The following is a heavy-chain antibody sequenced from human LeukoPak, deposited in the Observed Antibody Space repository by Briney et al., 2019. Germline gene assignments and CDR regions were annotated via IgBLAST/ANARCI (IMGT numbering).Heavy chain of an antibody. J-gene: IGHJ1*01. D-gene: IGHD4-17*01. V-gene: IGHV3-23*01. CDR1: GFTFSSYA. CDR3: AKFFKVGYGDYDYFHH. Sequence: PGGSLRLSCAASGFTFSSYAMSWVRQAPGKGLEWVSIISGSGGSTYYADSVKGRFTISRDNSKNTLYLQMNSLRAEDTAVYYCAKFFKVGYGDYDYFHHWGQGTLVTVSS. CDR2: ISGSGGST.